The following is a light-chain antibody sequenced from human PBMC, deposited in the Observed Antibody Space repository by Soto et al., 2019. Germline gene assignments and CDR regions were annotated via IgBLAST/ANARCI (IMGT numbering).Light chain of an antibody. CDR2: DAS. V-gene: IGKV1-5*01. CDR1: QTISSW. CDR3: QHYNSYSEA. J-gene: IGKJ1*01. Sequence: DIQMTQSPSTLSGSVGDRVTITCRASQTISSWLAWYQQKPGKAPKLRIYDASSLERGDPSRVSGSGSETEFTLTISSLQPDDFATYYCQHYNSYSEAFGQGTKVDIK.